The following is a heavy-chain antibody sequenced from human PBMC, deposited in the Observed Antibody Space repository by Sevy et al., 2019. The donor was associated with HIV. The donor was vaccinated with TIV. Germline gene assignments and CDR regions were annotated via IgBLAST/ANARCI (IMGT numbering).Heavy chain of an antibody. V-gene: IGHV1-2*02. CDR2: INSDSGVT. CDR1: GYIFTDYY. J-gene: IGHJ6*02. CDR3: ARLTTKPTSDLYCMDV. D-gene: IGHD4-17*01. Sequence: GASVKVSCKASGYIFTDYYIHWVRQAPGQGLEWMAWINSDSGVTNYAQRFQGEVTVTRDTSLSTAYLELIRLRSNDTAIYYCARLTTKPTSDLYCMDVWGQGTTVTVSS.